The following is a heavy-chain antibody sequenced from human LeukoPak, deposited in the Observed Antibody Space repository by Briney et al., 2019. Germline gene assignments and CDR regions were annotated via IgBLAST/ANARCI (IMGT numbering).Heavy chain of an antibody. V-gene: IGHV1-69*13. D-gene: IGHD6-19*01. CDR1: GGSLSSYT. CDR2: IIPMFGTV. J-gene: IGHJ4*02. CDR3: ARGGYSSGWYAGDY. Sequence: SVKVSCKASGGSLSSYTISWVRQAPGQGLEWMGGIIPMFGTVHYAQKFQGRVTITADESTSTAYMELSSLRSEDTAVYYCARGGYSSGWYAGDYWGQGTLVTVSS.